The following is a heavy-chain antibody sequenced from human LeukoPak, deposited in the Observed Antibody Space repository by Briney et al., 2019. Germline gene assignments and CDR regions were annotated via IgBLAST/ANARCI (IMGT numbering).Heavy chain of an antibody. CDR2: ISGSGGST. V-gene: IGHV3-23*01. Sequence: GGSLRLSCAASGFSFSTSAMTWVRQAPGKGLEWVSAISGSGGSTYYADSAKGRFTISRDNSKNTLYLQMNSLRAEDTAVYYCAKDSSVAGYRDYFDYWGQGTLVTVSS. CDR3: AKDSSVAGYRDYFDY. D-gene: IGHD6-19*01. J-gene: IGHJ4*02. CDR1: GFSFSTSA.